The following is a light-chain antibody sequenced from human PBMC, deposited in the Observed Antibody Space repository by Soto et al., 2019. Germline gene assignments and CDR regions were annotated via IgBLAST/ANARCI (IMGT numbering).Light chain of an antibody. CDR2: EVT. CDR3: CSYTNLDSVL. V-gene: IGLV2-23*02. J-gene: IGLJ2*01. Sequence: QSVLAQPASVSGSPGQSITISCSGTSSGVGKYDAVSWYQQHPGKAPKFIIYEVTKRPSGISDRFSGSKSGNTASLTISGLQAEDEAHYYCCSYTNLDSVLFGGGTKLTVL. CDR1: SSGVGKYDA.